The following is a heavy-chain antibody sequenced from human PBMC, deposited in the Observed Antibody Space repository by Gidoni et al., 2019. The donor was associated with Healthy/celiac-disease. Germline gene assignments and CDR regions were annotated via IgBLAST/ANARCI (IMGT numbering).Heavy chain of an antibody. CDR2: ISYSGST. V-gene: IGHV4-61*01. J-gene: IGHJ4*02. CDR3: ARGRDDFWSGYYPFDY. CDR1: GGSVSTGSYY. Sequence: QVQLQESGPGLVKPSETLSLTCTVSGGSVSTGSYYWSWIRQPPGKGLEWIGYISYSGSTNYNPSLKSRVPISVDTSKNQFSLKLSSVTAADTAVYYCARGRDDFWSGYYPFDYWGQGTLVTVSS. D-gene: IGHD3-3*01.